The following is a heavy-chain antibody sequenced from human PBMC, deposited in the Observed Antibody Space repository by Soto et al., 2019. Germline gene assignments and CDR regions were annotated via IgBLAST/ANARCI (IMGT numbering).Heavy chain of an antibody. Sequence: PGGSLRLSCAASGFTFSSYGMHWVRQAPGKGLEWVAVISYDGSNKYYADSVKGRFTISRDNSKNTLYLQMNSLRAEDTAVYYCAKDLYVDSYGPNYYYYYGMDVWGQGTTVTVSS. V-gene: IGHV3-30*18. J-gene: IGHJ6*02. CDR3: AKDLYVDSYGPNYYYYYGMDV. CDR2: ISYDGSNK. D-gene: IGHD5-18*01. CDR1: GFTFSSYG.